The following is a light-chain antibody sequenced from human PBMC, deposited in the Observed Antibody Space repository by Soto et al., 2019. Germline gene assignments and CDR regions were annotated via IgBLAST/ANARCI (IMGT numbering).Light chain of an antibody. CDR3: QQRSNWPRT. CDR1: QSVSSD. V-gene: IGKV3-11*01. Sequence: ETVFSEFPASLSLSPGERATLSCRASQSVSSDLAWFQQKPGQAPRLLIYDASNRATGIPARFSGSGSGTDFTLTISSLEPEDFAVYYCQQRSNWPRTFGQGTKVDI. CDR2: DAS. J-gene: IGKJ1*01.